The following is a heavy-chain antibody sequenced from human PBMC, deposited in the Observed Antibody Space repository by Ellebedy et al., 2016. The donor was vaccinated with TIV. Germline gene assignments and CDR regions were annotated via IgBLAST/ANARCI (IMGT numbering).Heavy chain of an antibody. Sequence: SETLSLXCTVSGGSISSSSYYWGWIRQPPGKGLEWIGSIYHSGYTFYNPSLKSRVTISVDTSKDQVSLKLSSVTAADTAVYYCARHTHSDNSFQYWGQGTQVAVSS. J-gene: IGHJ1*01. V-gene: IGHV4-39*01. CDR1: GGSISSSSYY. CDR3: ARHTHSDNSFQY. CDR2: IYHSGYT. D-gene: IGHD3-22*01.